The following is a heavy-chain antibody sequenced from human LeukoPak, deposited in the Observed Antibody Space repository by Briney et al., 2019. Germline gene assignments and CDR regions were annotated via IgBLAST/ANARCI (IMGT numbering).Heavy chain of an antibody. V-gene: IGHV3-30-3*01. Sequence: GGSLRPSCAASGFTFSSYAMHWVRQAPGKGLEWVAVISYDGSNKYYADSVKGRFTISRDNSKNTLYLQMNSLRAEDTAVYYCARAPGSPYGGNSGYWGQGTLVTVSS. D-gene: IGHD4-23*01. J-gene: IGHJ4*02. CDR1: GFTFSSYA. CDR2: ISYDGSNK. CDR3: ARAPGSPYGGNSGY.